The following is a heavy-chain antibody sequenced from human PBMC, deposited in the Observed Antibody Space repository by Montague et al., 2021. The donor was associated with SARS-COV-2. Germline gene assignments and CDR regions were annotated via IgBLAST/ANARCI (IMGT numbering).Heavy chain of an antibody. CDR2: IDWDDDK. D-gene: IGHD4-23*01. J-gene: IGHJ4*02. Sequence: PALVKPTQTLTLTCTLSGFSLSTSGMRVSWIRQPPGKALEWLTLIDWDDDKYYSTSLKTRLTISKDTSKNQVVLTMTNMDPVDTATYYCARSYGTTVVTRAFDYWGQGTLVTVSS. CDR1: GFSLSTSGMR. V-gene: IGHV2-70*01. CDR3: ARSYGTTVVTRAFDY.